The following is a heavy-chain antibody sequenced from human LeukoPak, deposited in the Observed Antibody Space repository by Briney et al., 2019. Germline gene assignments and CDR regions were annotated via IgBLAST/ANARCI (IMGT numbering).Heavy chain of an antibody. CDR1: GFTFSSYG. J-gene: IGHJ3*02. CDR2: ISGSGGST. Sequence: GSLRLSCAASGFTFSSYGMSWVRQAPGKGLEWVSAISGSGGSTYYADSVKGRFTISRDNSKNTLYLQMGSLRAEDMAVYYCARVPWGSVNDAFDIWGQGTMVTVSS. CDR3: ARVPWGSVNDAFDI. V-gene: IGHV3-23*01. D-gene: IGHD3-16*01.